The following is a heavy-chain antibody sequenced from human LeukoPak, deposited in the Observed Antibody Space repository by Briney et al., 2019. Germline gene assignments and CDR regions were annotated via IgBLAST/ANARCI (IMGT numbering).Heavy chain of an antibody. CDR3: AKESRLGGASGSHHFDY. Sequence: SETLSLTCTVSGAPVNFYYLSWIRHSAEKGLEWIGRIYTRGNTNYNPSLKSRITLSVDTSRNQFSLMLRSVTAADTAVYYCAKESRLGGASGSHHFDYWGQGVLVTVSS. D-gene: IGHD3-10*01. J-gene: IGHJ4*02. V-gene: IGHV4-4*07. CDR2: IYTRGNT. CDR1: GAPVNFYY.